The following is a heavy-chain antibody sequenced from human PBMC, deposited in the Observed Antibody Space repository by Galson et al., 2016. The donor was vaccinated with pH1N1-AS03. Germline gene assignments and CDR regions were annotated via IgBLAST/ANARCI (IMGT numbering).Heavy chain of an antibody. CDR1: GYSVNSDYF. V-gene: IGHV4-38-2*02. CDR2: VQHSGNT. Sequence: ETLSLTCTVSGYSVNSDYFWGWIRQPPGKGLEWTGSVQHSGNTYYSPSLKSRVAISVDTSKNQFSLRLNSLTGADTAVYYCARSGRHISVYGVTSNWFDPWGQGTLVTVSS. J-gene: IGHJ5*02. CDR3: ARSGRHISVYGVTSNWFDP. D-gene: IGHD3-3*02.